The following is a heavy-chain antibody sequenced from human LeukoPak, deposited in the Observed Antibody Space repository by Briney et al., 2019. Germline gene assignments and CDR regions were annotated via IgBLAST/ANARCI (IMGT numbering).Heavy chain of an antibody. Sequence: ASVKVSCKASGGTFSSYAIRWVRQAPGQGLEWMGGIIPIFGTANYAQKFQGRVTITTDESTSTAYMELSSLRSEDTAVYYCARDQAAYYDFWSGYYWGQGTLVTVSS. V-gene: IGHV1-69*05. CDR2: IIPIFGTA. D-gene: IGHD3-3*01. CDR3: ARDQAAYYDFWSGYY. CDR1: GGTFSSYA. J-gene: IGHJ4*02.